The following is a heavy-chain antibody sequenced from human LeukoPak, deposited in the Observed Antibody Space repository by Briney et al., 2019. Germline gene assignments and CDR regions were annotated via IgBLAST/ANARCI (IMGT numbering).Heavy chain of an antibody. CDR1: GFTFSSYS. J-gene: IGHJ4*02. D-gene: IGHD2-15*01. V-gene: IGHV3-48*04. CDR3: ARVSRVVAYLSSFDY. CDR2: ISSSSTI. Sequence: GGSLRLSCAASGFTFSSYSMNWVRQAPGKGLEWVSYISSSSTIYYADSVKGRFTISRDNAKNSLYLQMNSLRAEDTAVYYCARVSRVVAYLSSFDYWGQGTLVTVSS.